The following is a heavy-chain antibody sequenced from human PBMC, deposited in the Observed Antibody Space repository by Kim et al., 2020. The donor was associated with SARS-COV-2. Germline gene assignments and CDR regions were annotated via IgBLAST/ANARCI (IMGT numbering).Heavy chain of an antibody. CDR3: ARGGVYQLLGWFDP. V-gene: IGHV1-69*13. Sequence: SVKVSCKASGGTFSSYAVSWVRQAPGQGLEWMGGIIPIFGTANYAQKFQGRVTITADESTSTAYMELSSLRSEDTAVYYCARGGVYQLLGWFDPWGQGTLVTVSS. D-gene: IGHD2-2*01. J-gene: IGHJ5*02. CDR1: GGTFSSYA. CDR2: IIPIFGTA.